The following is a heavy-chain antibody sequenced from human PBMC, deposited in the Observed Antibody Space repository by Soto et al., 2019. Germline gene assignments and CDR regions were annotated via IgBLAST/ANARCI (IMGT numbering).Heavy chain of an antibody. Sequence: GASVKVSCKASGYSFRSYGIQWVRQAPGQRLEWMGWINVDNGDTKYSQNFQDRVTILRDTSASTVYMELSSLRTEDTAVYYCARVGLKYLRWFDPWGQGSLVTVSS. D-gene: IGHD6-6*01. V-gene: IGHV1-3*01. CDR1: GYSFRSYG. CDR2: INVDNGDT. CDR3: ARVGLKYLRWFDP. J-gene: IGHJ5*02.